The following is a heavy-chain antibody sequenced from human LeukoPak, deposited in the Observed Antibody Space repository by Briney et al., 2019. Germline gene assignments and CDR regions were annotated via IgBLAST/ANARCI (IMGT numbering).Heavy chain of an antibody. Sequence: PSETLSLTCTVSGGSISSHYWSWIRQPPGKGLEWIGYIYYSGSTNCNPSLKSRVTISVDTSKNQFSLKLSSVTAADTAVYYCAGGEGVPFDYWGQGTLVTVSS. CDR2: IYYSGST. D-gene: IGHD3-10*01. CDR3: AGGEGVPFDY. CDR1: GGSISSHY. J-gene: IGHJ4*02. V-gene: IGHV4-59*11.